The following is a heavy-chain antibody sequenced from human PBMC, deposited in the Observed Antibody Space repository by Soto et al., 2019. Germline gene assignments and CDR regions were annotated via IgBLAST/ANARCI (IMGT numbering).Heavy chain of an antibody. CDR1: GFTFSSYG. CDR2: ISYDGSNK. J-gene: IGHJ6*02. Sequence: GGSLRLSCAASGFTFSSYGMHWVRQAPGKGLEWVAVISYDGSNKYYADSVKGRFTISRDNSKNTLYLQMNSLRAEDTAVYYCAKEPPRYDFWSGYFPPWYYYGMDVWGQGTTVTVSS. V-gene: IGHV3-30*18. CDR3: AKEPPRYDFWSGYFPPWYYYGMDV. D-gene: IGHD3-3*01.